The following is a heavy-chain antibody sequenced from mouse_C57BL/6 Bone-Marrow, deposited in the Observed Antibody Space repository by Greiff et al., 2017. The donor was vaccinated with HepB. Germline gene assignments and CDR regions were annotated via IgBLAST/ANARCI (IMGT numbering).Heavy chain of an antibody. D-gene: IGHD2-1*01. CDR1: GYTFTEYT. CDR2: FYPGSGSI. CDR3: ARHETPLYYGNFWFAY. Sequence: QVQLKESGAELVKPGASVKLSCKASGYTFTEYTIHWVKQRSGQGLEWIGWFYPGSGSIKYNEKFKDKATLTADKSSSTVYMELSRLTSEDSAVYFCARHETPLYYGNFWFAYWGQGTLVTVSA. J-gene: IGHJ3*01. V-gene: IGHV1-62-2*01.